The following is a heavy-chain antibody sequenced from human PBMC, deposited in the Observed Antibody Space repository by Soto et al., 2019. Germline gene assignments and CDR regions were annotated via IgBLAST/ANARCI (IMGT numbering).Heavy chain of an antibody. Sequence: QVQLQESGPGLVKPSQTLSLTCTVSGGSISSGGYCWSWIRQHPGKGLEWIGYIYYSGSTYYNPSLKSRVTISVDTSKNQFSLKLSSVTAADTAVYYCARDPVKYYDFWSGYFYYYGMDVWGQGTTVTVSS. D-gene: IGHD3-3*01. V-gene: IGHV4-31*03. CDR1: GGSISSGGYC. CDR3: ARDPVKYYDFWSGYFYYYGMDV. J-gene: IGHJ6*02. CDR2: IYYSGST.